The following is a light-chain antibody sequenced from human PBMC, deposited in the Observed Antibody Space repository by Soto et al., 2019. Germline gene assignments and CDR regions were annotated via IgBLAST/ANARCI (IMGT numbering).Light chain of an antibody. CDR3: QQYNNWHT. V-gene: IGKV3-15*01. J-gene: IGKJ3*01. CDR1: QSIDNK. CDR2: HAS. Sequence: EIVLTQSPATLSVSPGERATLSCRASQSIDNKLAWYQQKPGQAPGLLIYHASIRATGIPARFSGTGSGTEFTLTISRLQSEDFAVYYCQQYNNWHTFGPGTKVDL.